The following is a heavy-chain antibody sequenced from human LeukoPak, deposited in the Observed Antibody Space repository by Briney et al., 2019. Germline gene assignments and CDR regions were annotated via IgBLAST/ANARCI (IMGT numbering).Heavy chain of an antibody. Sequence: ASVKVSCTASGGTFTSYAISWVRQAPGQGLEWMGRIIPICGTANYAQKFQGRVTITADKSTSTAYMELSSLRSEDTAVYYCARDRFGGEQNWGQGTLVTVSS. CDR2: IIPICGTA. D-gene: IGHD3-16*01. J-gene: IGHJ4*02. CDR1: GGTFTSYA. CDR3: ARDRFGGEQN. V-gene: IGHV1-69*06.